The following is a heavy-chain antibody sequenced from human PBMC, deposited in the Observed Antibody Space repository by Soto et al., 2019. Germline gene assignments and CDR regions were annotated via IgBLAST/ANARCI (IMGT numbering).Heavy chain of an antibody. CDR3: ARGVGSSWYFSYFDY. CDR1: AGGSISSGDSY. V-gene: IGHV4-31*03. J-gene: IGHJ4*02. CDR2: IYYGSN. D-gene: IGHD6-13*01. Sequence: QVQLQESGPGLVKPSQTLSLTCTVSAGGSISSGDSYWSWIRQHPGKGLEYMGHIYYGSNYYNPYLKSRVSISVDTSKNQFSLNLNSVTAADTAVYYCARGVGSSWYFSYFDYWGQGTLVSVSS.